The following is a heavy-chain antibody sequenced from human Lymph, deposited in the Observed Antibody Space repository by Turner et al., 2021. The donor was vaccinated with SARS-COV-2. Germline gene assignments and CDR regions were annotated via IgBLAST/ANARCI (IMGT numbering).Heavy chain of an antibody. V-gene: IGHV4-59*08. CDR1: GGSISCYS. J-gene: IGHJ6*02. CDR3: ARHGFSGWYGGGMDV. Sequence: QVQLQESGPGLVKPSETLSLTCTGSGGSISCYSWSWIRQPPGKGLEWIGYIHDSGSTNYNPSLKSRVTISVNTSKNQFTLKLNSVTAADTAVYYCARHGFSGWYGGGMDVWGQGTTVTVSS. D-gene: IGHD6-19*01. CDR2: IHDSGST.